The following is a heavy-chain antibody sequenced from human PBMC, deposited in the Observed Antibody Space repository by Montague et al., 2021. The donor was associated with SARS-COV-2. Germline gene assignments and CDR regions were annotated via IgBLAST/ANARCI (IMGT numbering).Heavy chain of an antibody. J-gene: IGHJ6*02. CDR1: GGSISSSSYY. V-gene: IGHV4-39*01. CDR3: ARLWDTIYYYYGMDV. Sequence: SETLSLTCTVSGGSISSSSYYWGWIRQPQGKGLEWIGSIHDSGSNYYNPSLKSRVSISVDTSKNQFSLKLSSVTAADTAVYCCARLWDTIYYYYGMDVWGQGTPVTVSS. D-gene: IGHD3-3*01. CDR2: IHDSGSN.